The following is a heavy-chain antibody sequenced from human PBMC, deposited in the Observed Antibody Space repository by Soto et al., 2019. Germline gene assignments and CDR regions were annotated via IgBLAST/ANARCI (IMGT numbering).Heavy chain of an antibody. V-gene: IGHV3-15*07. CDR1: GFTFSNAW. D-gene: IGHD3-22*01. Sequence: GGSLRLSCAASGFTFSNAWINWVRQAPGKGLEWVGRIKSKTDGGTTDYAEPVKGRFAISRDDSNNMVYLQMNSLKIEDTTVYYCTTDSYSTIIIVRFDYWGHGTLVTVSS. CDR3: TTDSYSTIIIVRFDY. J-gene: IGHJ4*01. CDR2: IKSKTDGGTT.